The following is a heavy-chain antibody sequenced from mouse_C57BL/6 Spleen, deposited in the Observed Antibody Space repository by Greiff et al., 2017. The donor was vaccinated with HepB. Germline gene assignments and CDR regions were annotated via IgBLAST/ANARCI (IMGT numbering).Heavy chain of an antibody. CDR2: ISSGGSYT. Sequence: DVMLVESGGDLVKPGGSLKLSCAASGFTFSSYGMSWVRQTPDKRLEWVATISSGGSYTYYPDSVKGRFTISRDNAKNTLYLQMSSLKSEDTAMYYCARSNYYGSSPYFDYWGQGTTLTVSS. D-gene: IGHD1-1*01. V-gene: IGHV5-6*02. CDR3: ARSNYYGSSPYFDY. CDR1: GFTFSSYG. J-gene: IGHJ2*01.